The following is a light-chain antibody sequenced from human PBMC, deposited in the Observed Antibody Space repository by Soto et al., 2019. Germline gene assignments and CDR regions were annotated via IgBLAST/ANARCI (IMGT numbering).Light chain of an antibody. CDR2: SVF. CDR3: QQGYTSSIT. V-gene: IGKV1-39*01. Sequence: DIHMTQSPSCLSAALGDRVTITSRASQSIGKHLNWYQQKPGKAPKFLIYSVFSLQSGVPSRFSGSGSGTDFTLTINSLQPEDFATYYCQQGYTSSITFGQGTRLEIK. CDR1: QSIGKH. J-gene: IGKJ5*01.